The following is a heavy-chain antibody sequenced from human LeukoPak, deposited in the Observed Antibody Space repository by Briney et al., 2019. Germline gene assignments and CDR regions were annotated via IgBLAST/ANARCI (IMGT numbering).Heavy chain of an antibody. D-gene: IGHD5-18*01. V-gene: IGHV1-69*04. CDR3: AREGGYTAMALGY. CDR1: GYTFTSYG. J-gene: IGHJ4*02. CDR2: IIPILGIA. Sequence: GASVKVSCKASGYTFTSYGISWVRQAPGQGLEWMGRIIPILGIANYAQKFQGRVTITADKSTSTAYMELSSLRSEDTAVYYCAREGGYTAMALGYWGQGTLVTVSS.